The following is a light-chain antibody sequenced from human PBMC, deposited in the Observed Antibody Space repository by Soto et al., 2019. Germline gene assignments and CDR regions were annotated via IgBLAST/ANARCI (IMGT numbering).Light chain of an antibody. CDR3: QKYSSATWT. CDR1: RGIANY. V-gene: IGKV1-27*01. CDR2: AAS. J-gene: IGKJ1*01. Sequence: DLQMPQSPFSLAASVGDRVTISCRASRGIANYLAWYQQKPGKVPELLIYAASTLHSGVPSRFSGSGSGTDFTLTISSLQPEDVASYYCQKYSSATWTFGQGTKVAI.